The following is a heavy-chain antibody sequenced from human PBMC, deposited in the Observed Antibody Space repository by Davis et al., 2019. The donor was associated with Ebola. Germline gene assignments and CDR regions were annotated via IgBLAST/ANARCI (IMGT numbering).Heavy chain of an antibody. CDR1: GFTFSSYA. V-gene: IGHV3-23*01. CDR2: ISGSGGST. Sequence: PGGSLRLSCAASGFTFSSYAMSWVRQAPGKGLEWVSAISGSGGSTYYADSVKGRFTISRDNSKNTLYLQMNSLRAEDTAVYYCANLKYSSGWYGKKTDAFDIWGQGTMVTVSS. D-gene: IGHD6-19*01. CDR3: ANLKYSSGWYGKKTDAFDI. J-gene: IGHJ3*02.